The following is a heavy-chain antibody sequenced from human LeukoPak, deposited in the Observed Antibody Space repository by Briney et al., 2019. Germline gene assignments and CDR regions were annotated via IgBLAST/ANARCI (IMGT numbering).Heavy chain of an antibody. CDR3: TTRGGSFSIFDY. D-gene: IGHD1-26*01. V-gene: IGHV3-15*01. Sequence: GGSLRLSCAASGFTFSDAWMSWVRQAPGKGLEWVGRIKSKTDGGTTDYAAPVKGRFTISRDDSKNTLYLQMNSLNTEDTAVYYCTTRGGSFSIFDYWGQGTLVTVSS. CDR1: GFTFSDAW. J-gene: IGHJ4*02. CDR2: IKSKTDGGTT.